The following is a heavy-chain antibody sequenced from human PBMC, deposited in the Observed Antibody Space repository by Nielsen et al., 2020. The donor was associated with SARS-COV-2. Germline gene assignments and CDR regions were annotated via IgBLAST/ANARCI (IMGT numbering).Heavy chain of an antibody. CDR1: GESVSSNRFF. J-gene: IGHJ5*02. Sequence: SETLSLTCSVSGESVSSNRFFWGWIRQSPGKGLEWFGSMVYSGNAYSNPTHRSRATIDIDTSKNQLSLRLRSVTAADTAIYYCAVYSQYTSSLNWFDPWGHGVLVTVSS. CDR2: MVYSGNA. V-gene: IGHV4-39*01. D-gene: IGHD6-13*01. CDR3: AVYSQYTSSLNWFDP.